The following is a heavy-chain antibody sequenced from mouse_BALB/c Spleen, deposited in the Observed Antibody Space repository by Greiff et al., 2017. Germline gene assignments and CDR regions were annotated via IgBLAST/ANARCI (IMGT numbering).Heavy chain of an antibody. D-gene: IGHD3-1*01. V-gene: IGHV1-4*02. CDR2: INPSSGYT. CDR3: ARKGEGNSSGYRVWFAY. Sequence: VQLQQSAAELARPGASVKMSCKASGYTFTSYTMHWVKQRPGQGLEWIGYINPSSGYTEYNQKFKDKTTLTADKSSSTAYMQLSSLTSEDSAVYYCARKGEGNSSGYRVWFAYWGQGTLVTVSA. CDR1: GYTFTSYT. J-gene: IGHJ3*01.